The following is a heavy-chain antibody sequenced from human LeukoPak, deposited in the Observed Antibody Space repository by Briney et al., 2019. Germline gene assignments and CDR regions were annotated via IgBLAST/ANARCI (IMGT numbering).Heavy chain of an antibody. D-gene: IGHD3-22*01. CDR3: ARRNSSGYYRVLDY. Sequence: PSETLSLTCAVYGGSFSGYYWSWIRQPPGKGLEWIGEINHSGSTTYNPSLKSRVTISVNTSKNQFSLELSSVTAADTAVYYCARRNSSGYYRVLDYWGQGTLVTVSS. V-gene: IGHV4-34*01. J-gene: IGHJ4*02. CDR1: GGSFSGYY. CDR2: INHSGST.